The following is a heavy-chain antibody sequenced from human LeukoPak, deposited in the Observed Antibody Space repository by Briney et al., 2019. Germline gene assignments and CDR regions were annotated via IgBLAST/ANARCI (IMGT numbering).Heavy chain of an antibody. V-gene: IGHV3-30*18. CDR1: GFTFSSYG. J-gene: IGHJ4*02. CDR2: ISYDGSNK. D-gene: IGHD7-27*01. CDR3: AKLGMRAFDY. Sequence: GGSLRLSCAASGFTFSSYGMHWVRQALGKGLEWVAVISYDGSNKYYADSVKGRFTISRDNSKNTLYLQMNSLRAEDTAVYYCAKLGMRAFDYWGQGTLVTVSS.